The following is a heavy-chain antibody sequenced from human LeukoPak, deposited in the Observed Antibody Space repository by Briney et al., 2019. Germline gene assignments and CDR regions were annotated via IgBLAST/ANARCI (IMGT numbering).Heavy chain of an antibody. J-gene: IGHJ4*02. CDR1: GYSLTSYW. D-gene: IGHD5-18*01. CDR3: ARQASKYSYASY. Sequence: GESLKISCKGSGYSLTSYWIGWVRQMPGKGLEWMGIIYPSDSDTTYSPSFQGQVTISADRSISTAYLQWSSLKASDTAIYYCARQASKYSYASYWGQGTLVTVSS. CDR2: IYPSDSDT. V-gene: IGHV5-51*01.